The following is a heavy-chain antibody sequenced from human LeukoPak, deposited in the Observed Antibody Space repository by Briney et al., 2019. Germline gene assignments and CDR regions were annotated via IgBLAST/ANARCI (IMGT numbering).Heavy chain of an antibody. J-gene: IGHJ4*02. Sequence: SETLSLTCTVSGGSLSGYYWNWIRQPAGKGLEWIGRIYISGNTRYKPSLQSRVTMSVDTSKNQFSLKMSSLTAADTAVYYCARSNLGSYDQSGYYHYWGQGTRVTVSS. CDR3: ARSNLGSYDQSGYYHY. V-gene: IGHV4-4*07. CDR1: GGSLSGYY. D-gene: IGHD3-22*01. CDR2: IYISGNT.